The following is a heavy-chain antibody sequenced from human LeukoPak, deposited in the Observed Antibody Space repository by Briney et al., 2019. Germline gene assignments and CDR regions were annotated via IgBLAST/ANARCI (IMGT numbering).Heavy chain of an antibody. J-gene: IGHJ4*02. Sequence: GASVKVSCKASGYIFTDYYIHWVRLAPGQGLEWMGWTNPKSGDTHLVQKFQGRVTMTRDASIRTAYMEMTTLTSDDTSVYFCARDSSGGYNSHWGQGTLVTVS. CDR2: TNPKSGDT. CDR1: GYIFTDYY. V-gene: IGHV1-2*02. D-gene: IGHD5-24*01. CDR3: ARDSSGGYNSH.